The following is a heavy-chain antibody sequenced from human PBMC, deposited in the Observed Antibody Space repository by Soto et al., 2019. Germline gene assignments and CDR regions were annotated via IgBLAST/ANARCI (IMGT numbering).Heavy chain of an antibody. Sequence: GESLKICCKGSGFSFTNYWISWVRQMPGKGLEWMGNIDPVDSYANYSPSFQGHVTFSVDTSISTAYLQWSSLKASDTAMYFCARIESIARNWFDPWGQGTQVTVSS. J-gene: IGHJ5*02. V-gene: IGHV5-10-1*01. D-gene: IGHD6-13*01. CDR1: GFSFTNYW. CDR2: IDPVDSYA. CDR3: ARIESIARNWFDP.